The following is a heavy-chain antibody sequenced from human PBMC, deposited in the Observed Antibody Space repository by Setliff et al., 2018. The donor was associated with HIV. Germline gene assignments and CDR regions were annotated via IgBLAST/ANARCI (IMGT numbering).Heavy chain of an antibody. CDR2: IKSDRDGGTT. CDR1: GFNFNKVW. V-gene: IGHV3-15*07. CDR3: TTLVGAKPYHDAFDI. D-gene: IGHD1-26*01. J-gene: IGHJ3*02. Sequence: PGESLKISCAASGFNFNKVWMNWVRQAPGKGLDWIGRIKSDRDGGTTDYSAPVKGRFTMSADESRTTLYLQMDSLKTEDTAVYYCTTLVGAKPYHDAFDIWGQGTMVTVSS.